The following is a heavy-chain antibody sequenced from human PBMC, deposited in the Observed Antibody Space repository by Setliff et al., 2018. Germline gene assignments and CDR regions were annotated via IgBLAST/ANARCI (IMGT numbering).Heavy chain of an antibody. J-gene: IGHJ6*02. V-gene: IGHV3-11*04. D-gene: IGHD5-18*01. CDR3: AKGIGYSYALNYYYYGMDV. CDR1: GFTFSDYY. CDR2: ISSSGSTI. Sequence: GGSLRLSCAASGFTFSDYYMSWIRQAPGKGLEWVSYISSSGSTIYYADSVKGRFTISRDNSKNTLYLQMNSLRAEDTAVYYCAKGIGYSYALNYYYYGMDVWGQGTTVTVSS.